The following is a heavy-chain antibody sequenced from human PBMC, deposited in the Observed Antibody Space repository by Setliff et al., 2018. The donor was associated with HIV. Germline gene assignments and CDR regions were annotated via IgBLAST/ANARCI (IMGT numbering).Heavy chain of an antibody. CDR1: GFTFSNYA. V-gene: IGHV3-23*01. J-gene: IGHJ4*02. CDR3: AKDYSSGWFDY. Sequence: GSLRLSCAASGFTFSNYAMTWVRQAPGKGLEWVSGISGSGDTTYYADSVKGRFTISRDNSKNTLYLQMNSLRAEDTAVYYCAKDYSSGWFDYWGRGTLVTVSS. D-gene: IGHD6-19*01. CDR2: ISGSGDTT.